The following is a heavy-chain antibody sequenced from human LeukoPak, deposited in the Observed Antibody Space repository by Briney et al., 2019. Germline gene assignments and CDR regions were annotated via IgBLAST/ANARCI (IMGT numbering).Heavy chain of an antibody. Sequence: ASVKVSCKVSGYTLTELSMHWVRQAPGQGLEWMGWINPNSGGTNYAQKFQGWVTMTRDTSISTAYMELSRLSSDDTAVYYCARDYSNHDAFDIWGQGTLVTVSS. J-gene: IGHJ3*02. CDR2: INPNSGGT. CDR3: ARDYSNHDAFDI. CDR1: GYTLTELS. V-gene: IGHV1-2*04. D-gene: IGHD4-11*01.